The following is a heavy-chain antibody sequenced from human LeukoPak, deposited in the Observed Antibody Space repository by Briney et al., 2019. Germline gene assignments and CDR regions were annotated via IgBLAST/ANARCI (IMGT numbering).Heavy chain of an antibody. D-gene: IGHD4-23*01. CDR1: GFTIERYS. CDR2: ISSSSRYI. J-gene: IGHJ3*02. V-gene: IGHV3-21*01. CDR3: ARSDYGGNSDDAFDI. Sequence: GVSLRLSCSASGFTIERYSMNWVRQAPGKGLEWVSSISSSSRYIYHADSVKGRFTISRDNAKKSLYLQMNSLRAEDTAVYYCARSDYGGNSDDAFDIWGQETMVTVSS.